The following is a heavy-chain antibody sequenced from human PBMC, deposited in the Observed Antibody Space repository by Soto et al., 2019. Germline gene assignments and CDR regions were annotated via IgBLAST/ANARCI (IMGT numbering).Heavy chain of an antibody. CDR1: GFTFSSYA. Sequence: GGSLRLSCSASGFTFSSYAMHWVRQAPGKGLEYVSAISSNGGSTYYADSVKGRFTISRDNSKNTLYLQMSSLRAEDTAVYYCVKDPQAYSGSYYAFDIWVQGTMVTFSS. CDR2: ISSNGGST. V-gene: IGHV3-64D*09. D-gene: IGHD1-26*01. CDR3: VKDPQAYSGSYYAFDI. J-gene: IGHJ3*02.